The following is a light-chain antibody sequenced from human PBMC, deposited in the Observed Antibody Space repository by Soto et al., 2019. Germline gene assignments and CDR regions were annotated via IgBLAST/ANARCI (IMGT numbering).Light chain of an antibody. J-gene: IGKJ1*01. Sequence: DIQMTHSPSTLAASACDRVAITSRASESISGWLAWYQQKPGKAPKLLIYDASTLQSGVPSRVSGSGSGTEFTLTISSLQPDDFATYYCQQYNSYPWTFGQGTKVDIK. V-gene: IGKV1-5*01. CDR3: QQYNSYPWT. CDR1: ESISGW. CDR2: DAS.